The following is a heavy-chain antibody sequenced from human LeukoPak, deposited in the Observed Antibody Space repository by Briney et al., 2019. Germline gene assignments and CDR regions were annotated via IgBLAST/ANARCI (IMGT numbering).Heavy chain of an antibody. Sequence: GGSLRLSSAASEFIFSGYWMNWVPQAPGKGREGVANIKQDGSEKQYVDSVRGRFTIFRDNAKNSLYLQMNSLRVEDTAVYYCARDGFVGAADYWGQGTLVTVSS. CDR3: ARDGFVGAADY. CDR1: EFIFSGYW. CDR2: IKQDGSEK. J-gene: IGHJ4*02. V-gene: IGHV3-7*01. D-gene: IGHD6-13*01.